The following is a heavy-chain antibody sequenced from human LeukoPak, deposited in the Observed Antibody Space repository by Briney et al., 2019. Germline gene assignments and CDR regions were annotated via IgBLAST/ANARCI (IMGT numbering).Heavy chain of an antibody. Sequence: SETLSLTCTVSGGSISSSSYYWGWIRQPPGKGLEWIGSIYYSGSTYYNPSLKSRVTISVDTSKNQFSLKLSSVTAADTAVYYCARSNGFWSGYWEFDPWGQGTLVTVSS. D-gene: IGHD3-3*01. V-gene: IGHV4-39*07. J-gene: IGHJ5*02. CDR2: IYYSGST. CDR1: GGSISSSSYY. CDR3: ARSNGFWSGYWEFDP.